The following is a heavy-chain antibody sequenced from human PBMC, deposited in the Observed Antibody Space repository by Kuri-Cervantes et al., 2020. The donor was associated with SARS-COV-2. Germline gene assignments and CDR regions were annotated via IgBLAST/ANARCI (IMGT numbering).Heavy chain of an antibody. Sequence: GESLKISCAASGFTFSSYSMNWVRQAPGKGLEWVSYISSSSSTIYYADSVKGRFTISRDNAKNSLYLQMNSLRAEDTAVYYCARDRSRITIFGVVTRYCMDVWGQGTTVTVSS. CDR1: GFTFSSYS. CDR2: ISSSSSTI. V-gene: IGHV3-48*01. CDR3: ARDRSRITIFGVVTRYCMDV. J-gene: IGHJ6*02. D-gene: IGHD3-3*01.